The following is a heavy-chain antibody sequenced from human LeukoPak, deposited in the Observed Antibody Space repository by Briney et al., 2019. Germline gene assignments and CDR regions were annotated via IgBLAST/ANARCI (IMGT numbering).Heavy chain of an antibody. CDR2: ISGSGGST. CDR1: GFTFSSYA. CDR3: ATDTAMVTSGYFDY. Sequence: GGSLRLSCAASGFTFSSYAMSWVRQAPGKGLEWVSAISGSGGSTYYADSVKGRFTISRDNSKNTLYLQMNSLRAEDTAVYYCATDTAMVTSGYFDYWGQGTLVTVSS. D-gene: IGHD5-18*01. J-gene: IGHJ4*02. V-gene: IGHV3-23*01.